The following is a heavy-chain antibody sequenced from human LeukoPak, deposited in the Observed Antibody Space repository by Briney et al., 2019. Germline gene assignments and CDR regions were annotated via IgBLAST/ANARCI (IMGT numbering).Heavy chain of an antibody. J-gene: IGHJ4*02. V-gene: IGHV4-30-2*01. CDR2: IYHSGST. CDR1: GGSISSGGYS. Sequence: SETLSLTCAVSGGSISSGGYSWSWIRQPPGKGLEWIGYIYHSGSTNYNPSLKSRVTISVDTSKNQFSLKLSSVTAADTAVYYCARGQVRYCSGGSCYSGYYFDYWGQGTPVTVSS. CDR3: ARGQVRYCSGGSCYSGYYFDY. D-gene: IGHD2-15*01.